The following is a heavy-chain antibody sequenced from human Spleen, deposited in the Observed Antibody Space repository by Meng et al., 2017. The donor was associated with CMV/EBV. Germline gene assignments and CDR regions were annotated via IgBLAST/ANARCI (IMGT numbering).Heavy chain of an antibody. CDR2: ISYDGSNK. CDR1: GFTFSSYA. D-gene: IGHD6-19*01. J-gene: IGHJ4*02. CDR3: ARDASGSAVAGRDFGY. Sequence: GRLGQSGGGGVQPGVSLRLSCADSGFTFSSYAMHWVRQAQGKGLEWVAVISYDGSNKYYADSVKGRFTISRENSKNTLYLQMNSLRAEDTAVYYCARDASGSAVAGRDFGYWGQGTLVTVSS. V-gene: IGHV3-30-3*01.